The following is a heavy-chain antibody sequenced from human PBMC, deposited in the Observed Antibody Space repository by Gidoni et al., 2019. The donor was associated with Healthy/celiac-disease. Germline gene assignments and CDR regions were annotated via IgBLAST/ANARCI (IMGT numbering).Heavy chain of an antibody. CDR2: ISYDGSNK. V-gene: IGHV3-30-3*01. J-gene: IGHJ4*02. CDR3: ARGLPYYYDSSGYYLFDY. D-gene: IGHD3-22*01. CDR1: GFTFSSYA. Sequence: QVQLVESGGGVVQPGRSLRPSCAASGFTFSSYAMHWVRQAPGKGLEWVAVISYDGSNKYYADSVKGRFTISRDNSKNTLYLQMNSLRAEDTAVYYCARGLPYYYDSSGYYLFDYWGQGTLVTVSS.